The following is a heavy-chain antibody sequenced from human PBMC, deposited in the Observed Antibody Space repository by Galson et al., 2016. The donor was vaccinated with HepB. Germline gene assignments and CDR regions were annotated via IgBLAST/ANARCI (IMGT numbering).Heavy chain of an antibody. CDR2: IGINGGTV. D-gene: IGHD2-21*01. CDR1: GLTFNNYA. V-gene: IGHV3-64*04. Sequence: LRLSCAASGLTFNNYAMHWVRQAPGKGLECVSSIGINGGTVCYADSVKGRFTISRDNSKNTVYLQMNSLAAEGTAVYYCARIPDSWGQGTLVIVSS. J-gene: IGHJ4*02. CDR3: ARIPDS.